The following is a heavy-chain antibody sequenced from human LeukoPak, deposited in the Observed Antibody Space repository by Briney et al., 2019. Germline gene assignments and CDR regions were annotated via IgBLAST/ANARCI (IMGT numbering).Heavy chain of an antibody. Sequence: SETLSLPCTVSGGSISSYYWSWIRQPPGKGLEWIGRIYTSGSTNYNPSLKSRVTMSVDTSKNQFSLKLSSVTAADTAVYYCARGTYGDSLLSLDYWGQGTLVTVSS. J-gene: IGHJ4*02. CDR1: GGSISSYY. D-gene: IGHD4-17*01. V-gene: IGHV4-4*07. CDR2: IYTSGST. CDR3: ARGTYGDSLLSLDY.